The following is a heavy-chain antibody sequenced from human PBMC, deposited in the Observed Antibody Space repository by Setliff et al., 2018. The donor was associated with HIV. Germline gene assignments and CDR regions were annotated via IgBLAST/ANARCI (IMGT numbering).Heavy chain of an antibody. CDR2: IYYSGST. V-gene: IGHV4-59*11. Sequence: PSETLSLTCTVSGGSISSHYWSWIRQPPGKGLEWIGYIYYSGSTNYNPSLQSRVTISVVTSKNQFSLKLSSVTAADTGVYYRASGDYYDSSGYYYSPFDYWGQGTLVTVSS. D-gene: IGHD3-22*01. CDR3: ASGDYYDSSGYYYSPFDY. CDR1: GGSISSHY. J-gene: IGHJ4*02.